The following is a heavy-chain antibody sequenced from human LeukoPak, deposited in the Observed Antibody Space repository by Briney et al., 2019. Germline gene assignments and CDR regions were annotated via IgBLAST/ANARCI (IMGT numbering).Heavy chain of an antibody. V-gene: IGHV3-73*01. D-gene: IGHD3-22*01. CDR3: TRPSYDSSVSGVVY. CDR1: GFTFSGSA. J-gene: IGHJ4*02. Sequence: AGGSLRLSCATPGFTFSGSAIHWVRQASGKGLEWVGRIRSKANSYATTDVASVKGRFTISRDDSKNTAYLEMSSLKTEDTAVYYCTRPSYDSSVSGVVYWGQGTLVTVSS. CDR2: IRSKANSYAT.